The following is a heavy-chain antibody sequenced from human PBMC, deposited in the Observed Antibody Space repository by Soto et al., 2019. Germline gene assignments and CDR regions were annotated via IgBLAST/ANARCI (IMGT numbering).Heavy chain of an antibody. Sequence: EVQLVESGGGLVQPGGSLRLSCAASGFPVTSDNMSWVRQPPGKGLEWVSLMYSGGNTNYPDSVKGRFTISSDKSSNTVHLQMNSLRGEDTAFYYCARGGATDFDYWGQGTLVTVYS. D-gene: IGHD1-26*01. CDR3: ARGGATDFDY. J-gene: IGHJ4*02. CDR1: GFPVTSDN. V-gene: IGHV3-66*01. CDR2: MYSGGNT.